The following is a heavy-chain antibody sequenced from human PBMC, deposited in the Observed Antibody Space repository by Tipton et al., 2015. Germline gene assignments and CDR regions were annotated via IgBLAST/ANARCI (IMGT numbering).Heavy chain of an antibody. J-gene: IGHJ4*02. D-gene: IGHD1-26*01. CDR3: ARNMTKLTRGYSGYFDY. Sequence: SLRLSCAASGFTFDDYGMTWVRQVPGKGLEWVAGIDWNGGRTGYADSVKGRFIISRDNAKNSLYLQMNSLRAEDTAVYYCARNMTKLTRGYSGYFDYWGQGNLVIVSS. CDR1: GFTFDDYG. CDR2: IDWNGGRT. V-gene: IGHV3-20*04.